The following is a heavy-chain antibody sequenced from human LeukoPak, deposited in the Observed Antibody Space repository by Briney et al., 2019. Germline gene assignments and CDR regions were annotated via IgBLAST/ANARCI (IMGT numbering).Heavy chain of an antibody. D-gene: IGHD6-19*01. CDR3: ARHAGLVAGTFYFDY. Sequence: SETLSLTCTVSGGSISSYYWSWIRQPPGKGLEWIGYIYTSGSTNYNPSLKSRVTISVDTSKNQFSLKLSSVTAADTAVYYSARHAGLVAGTFYFDYWGQGTLVTVSS. CDR2: IYTSGST. V-gene: IGHV4-4*09. CDR1: GGSISSYY. J-gene: IGHJ4*02.